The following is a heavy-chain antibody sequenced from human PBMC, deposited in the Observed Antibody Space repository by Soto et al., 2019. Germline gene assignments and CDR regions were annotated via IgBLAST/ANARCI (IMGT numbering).Heavy chain of an antibody. CDR1: GGSISSGDYY. CDR3: AKGRERMVRGVMYNWFDP. Sequence: SETLSLTCTVSGGSISSGDYYWSWIRQPPGKCLEWIGYIYYSGSTYYNPSLKSRVTISVDTSKNQFSLKLSSVTAADTAVYYCAKGRERMVRGVMYNWFDPWGQGTLVTVYS. D-gene: IGHD3-10*01. V-gene: IGHV4-30-4*01. CDR2: IYYSGST. J-gene: IGHJ5*02.